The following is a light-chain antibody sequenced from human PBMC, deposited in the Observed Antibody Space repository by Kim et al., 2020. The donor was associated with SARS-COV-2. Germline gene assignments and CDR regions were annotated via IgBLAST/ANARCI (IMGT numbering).Light chain of an antibody. CDR1: QDISNY. V-gene: IGKV1-33*01. Sequence: DIQMTQSPSALSASVGDRVTITCQASQDISNYLNWYQQKPGKAPKLLIYDASNLETVVPSRFSGSGSGTDFTFTISSLQPEDIATYYCQQYDNLPWTFGQGTKVDIK. J-gene: IGKJ1*01. CDR3: QQYDNLPWT. CDR2: DAS.